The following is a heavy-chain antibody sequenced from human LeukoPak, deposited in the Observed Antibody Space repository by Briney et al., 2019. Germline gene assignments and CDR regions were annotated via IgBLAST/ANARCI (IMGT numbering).Heavy chain of an antibody. Sequence: PGRSLRLSCAASGFTFSSYGVHWVRQAPGKGLEWVAVIWYDGSNKYYADSVKGRFTISRDNSKNTLYLQMNSLRAEDTAVYYCARDEYSSSSGFDYWGQGTLVTVSS. CDR3: ARDEYSSSSGFDY. D-gene: IGHD6-6*01. V-gene: IGHV3-33*01. CDR1: GFTFSSYG. CDR2: IWYDGSNK. J-gene: IGHJ4*02.